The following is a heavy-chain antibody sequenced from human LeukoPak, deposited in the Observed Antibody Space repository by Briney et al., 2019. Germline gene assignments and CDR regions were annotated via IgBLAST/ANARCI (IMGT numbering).Heavy chain of an antibody. V-gene: IGHV3-9*01. CDR1: GFTFHDYA. CDR3: TRRGYNRGFVDAFDV. J-gene: IGHJ3*01. D-gene: IGHD5-18*01. CDR2: ITWNSADI. Sequence: PGGSLRLSCAASGFTFHDYAMHWVRQASGRGLEWVSSITWNSADIGFADSVKGRFTISRDNAQNSLFLQMDSLRTEDTALYYCTRRGYNRGFVDAFDVWGQGTMVTVSS.